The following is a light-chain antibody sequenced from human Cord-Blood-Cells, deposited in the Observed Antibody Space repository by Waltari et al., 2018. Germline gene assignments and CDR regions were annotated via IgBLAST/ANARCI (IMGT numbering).Light chain of an antibody. CDR3: CSYAGSSTVV. CDR1: SSDVGSYNL. J-gene: IGLJ2*01. Sequence: QSALTQPASVSGSPGQSITISCTGTSSDVGSYNLVSWYPQHPGKAPKLMIYEGSKRPSGFSNRFSGAKSGNTASLAISGLQAEDEADYYCCSYAGSSTVVFGGGTKLTVL. V-gene: IGLV2-23*01. CDR2: EGS.